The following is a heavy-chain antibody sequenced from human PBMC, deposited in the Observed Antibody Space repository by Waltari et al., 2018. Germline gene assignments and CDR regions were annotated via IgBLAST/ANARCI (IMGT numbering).Heavy chain of an antibody. CDR2: INPNRGGT. CDR1: GYTFTGYY. J-gene: IGHJ3*02. V-gene: IGHV1-2*02. CDR3: AREEYQLLGGAFDI. Sequence: QVQLVQSGAEVKKPGASVKVSCKASGYTFTGYYMHWVRQAPGQGLEWMGWINPNRGGTNYAQKFQGRVTMTRDTSISTAYMELSRLRSDDTAVYYCAREEYQLLGGAFDIWGQGTMVTVSS. D-gene: IGHD2-2*01.